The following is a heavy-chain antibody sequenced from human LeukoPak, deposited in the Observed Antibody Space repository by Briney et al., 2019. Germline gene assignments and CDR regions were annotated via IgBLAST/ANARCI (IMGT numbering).Heavy chain of an antibody. V-gene: IGHV3-21*01. Sequence: GGSLRLSCAASGFTFSSYSMNWVRQDPGKGLEWVSSISSSSSYIYYADSVKGRFTISRDNAKNSLYLQMNSLRAEDTAVYYCARVGRNIAVDYWGQGTLVTVSS. J-gene: IGHJ4*02. CDR1: GFTFSSYS. CDR3: ARVGRNIAVDY. CDR2: ISSSSSYI. D-gene: IGHD2/OR15-2a*01.